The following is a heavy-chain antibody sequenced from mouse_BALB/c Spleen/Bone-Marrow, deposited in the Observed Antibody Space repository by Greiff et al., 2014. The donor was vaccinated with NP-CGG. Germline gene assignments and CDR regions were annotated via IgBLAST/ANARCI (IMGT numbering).Heavy chain of an antibody. CDR2: IYPGTGSI. D-gene: IGHD3-1*01. CDR3: TRSGYVMDY. Sequence: LQQPGSELVRPGASVKLSCKASGYTFTSYWMHWVKQRPGQGLEWLGNIYPGTGSINYDENFKSKATLTVDTSSSTAYMQLSSLTSEDSAVYYCTRSGYVMDYWGQGTSVTVSS. V-gene: IGHV1S22*01. CDR1: GYTFTSYW. J-gene: IGHJ4*01.